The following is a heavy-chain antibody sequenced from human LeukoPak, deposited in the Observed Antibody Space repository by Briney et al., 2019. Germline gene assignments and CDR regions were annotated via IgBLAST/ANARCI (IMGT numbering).Heavy chain of an antibody. D-gene: IGHD3-10*01. J-gene: IGHJ4*02. V-gene: IGHV1-18*01. CDR2: ISAYNGNT. Sequence: ISAYNGNTNYAQKLQGRVTMTTDTSTSTAYMELRSLRSDDTAVYYCARVVAYGSGSYYTSDWGQGTLVTVSS. CDR3: ARVVAYGSGSYYTSD.